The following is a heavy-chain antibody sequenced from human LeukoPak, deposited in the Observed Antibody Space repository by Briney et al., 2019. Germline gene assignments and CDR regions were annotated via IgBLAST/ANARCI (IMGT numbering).Heavy chain of an antibody. D-gene: IGHD2-2*01. CDR2: ISAYNGNT. CDR1: GYTFTSYG. V-gene: IGHV1-18*01. Sequence: ASVKVSCKASGYTFTSYGISWVRQAPGQGLEWMGWISAYNGNTNYAQKLQGRVTMTTDTSTSTAYMELRSLRSDDTAVYYCARVGRYCSSTSCYRWFDPWGQGTLVTVSS. CDR3: ARVGRYCSSTSCYRWFDP. J-gene: IGHJ5*02.